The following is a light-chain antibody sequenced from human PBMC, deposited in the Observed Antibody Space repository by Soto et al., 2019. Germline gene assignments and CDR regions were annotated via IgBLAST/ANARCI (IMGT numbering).Light chain of an antibody. V-gene: IGLV2-11*01. Sequence: QSVLTQPRSVSRSPGQSVTISCTGTSSNVGRYKYVSWYQHHPGKAPKLMIYDVTMRPSGVPDRFSGSKSGNTASLTISGLQAEDEADYYCCSYAGTYTYVFGTGTKVTVL. CDR2: DVT. CDR3: CSYAGTYTYV. CDR1: SSNVGRYKY. J-gene: IGLJ1*01.